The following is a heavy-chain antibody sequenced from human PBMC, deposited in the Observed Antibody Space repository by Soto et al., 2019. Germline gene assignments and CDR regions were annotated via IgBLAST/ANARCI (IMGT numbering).Heavy chain of an antibody. V-gene: IGHV6-1*01. Sequence: PSQTLSLPCAISGDSVSSNSAAWNSIRQSPSRGLEWLGRTYYRSKWYNDYAVSVKSRITINPDTSKNQFSLQLNSVTPEDTAVYYCARVLYYYDSSGYYYVPYYYYGMDVWGQGTTVTVSS. CDR3: ARVLYYYDSSGYYYVPYYYYGMDV. J-gene: IGHJ6*02. CDR2: TYYRSKWYN. CDR1: GDSVSSNSAA. D-gene: IGHD3-22*01.